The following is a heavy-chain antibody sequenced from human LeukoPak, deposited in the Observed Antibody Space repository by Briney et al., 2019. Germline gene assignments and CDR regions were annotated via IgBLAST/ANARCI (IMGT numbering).Heavy chain of an antibody. CDR3: TVITIFGVDFGGY. J-gene: IGHJ4*02. CDR2: IYHSGST. D-gene: IGHD3-3*01. V-gene: IGHV4-30-2*01. CDR1: GGSISSGGYY. Sequence: SETLSLICTVSGGSISSGGYYWSWIRQPPGKGLEWIRYIYHSGSTYYNPSLKSRVTISVDRSKNQFSLKLSSVTAADTAVYYCTVITIFGVDFGGYWGQGTLVTVSP.